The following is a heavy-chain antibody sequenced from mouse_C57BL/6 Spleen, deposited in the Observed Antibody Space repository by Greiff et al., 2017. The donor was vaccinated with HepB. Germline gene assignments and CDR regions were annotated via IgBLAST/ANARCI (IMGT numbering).Heavy chain of an antibody. CDR3: ARQAYYYGSAWFAY. D-gene: IGHD1-1*01. CDR2: ISGGGGNT. V-gene: IGHV5-9*01. CDR1: GFTFSSYT. J-gene: IGHJ3*01. Sequence: EVKVEESGGGLVKPGGSLKLSCAASGFTFSSYTMSWVRQTPEKRLEWVATISGGGGNTYYPDSVKGRFTISRDNAKNTLYLQMSSLRSEDTALYYCARQAYYYGSAWFAYWGQGTLVTVSA.